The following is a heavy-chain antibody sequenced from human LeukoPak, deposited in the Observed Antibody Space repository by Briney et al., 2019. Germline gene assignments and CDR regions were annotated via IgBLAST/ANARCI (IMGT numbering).Heavy chain of an antibody. CDR1: GYTFTSYD. J-gene: IGHJ4*02. Sequence: ASVKVSCKASGYTFTSYDINWVRQATGQGLEWMGWMNPNSGNTGYAQKFQGRVTITGNTSISTAYMELSSLRSEDTAVYYCARAVPAALYSPDYWGQGTLVTVSS. V-gene: IGHV1-8*03. CDR3: ARAVPAALYSPDY. CDR2: MNPNSGNT. D-gene: IGHD2-2*01.